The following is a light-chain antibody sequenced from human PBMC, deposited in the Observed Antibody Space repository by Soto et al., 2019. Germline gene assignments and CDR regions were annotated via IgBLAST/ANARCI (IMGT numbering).Light chain of an antibody. CDR3: QAWDSSTYV. CDR1: KLGDKY. J-gene: IGLJ1*01. V-gene: IGLV3-1*01. Sequence: SYELTQPPSVSVSPGQTASITCSGDKLGDKYACWYQQKPGQSPVLVIYQDSERPSGIPERFSGSNSGNTATLTISGTQAMDEADYYCQAWDSSTYVFGTGTKVNVL. CDR2: QDS.